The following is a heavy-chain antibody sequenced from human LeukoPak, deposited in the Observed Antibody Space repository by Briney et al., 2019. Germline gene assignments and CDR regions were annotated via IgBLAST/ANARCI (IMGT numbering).Heavy chain of an antibody. J-gene: IGHJ3*02. Sequence: ASVKVSCKASGYTFTSYGISWVRQAPGQGLEWMGWISAYNGNTNYAQKLQGRVTMTTDTSTTTAYMELRSLRSDDTAVYYCARPNTGYSRRHAFDIWGQGTMVTVSS. CDR1: GYTFTSYG. D-gene: IGHD6-13*01. CDR3: ARPNTGYSRRHAFDI. V-gene: IGHV1-18*01. CDR2: ISAYNGNT.